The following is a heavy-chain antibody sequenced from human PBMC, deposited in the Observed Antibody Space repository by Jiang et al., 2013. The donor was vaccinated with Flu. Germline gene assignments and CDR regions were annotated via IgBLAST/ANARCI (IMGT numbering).Heavy chain of an antibody. D-gene: IGHD4-17*01. Sequence: PGLVKPSETLSLTCTVSGGSISSSSYYWGWIRQPPGKGLEWIGSIYYSGSTYYNPSLKSRVTISVDTSKNQFSLKLSSVTAADTAVYYCARPLSIGDYGHNWFDPWGQGTLVTVSS. V-gene: IGHV4-39*01. CDR3: ARPLSIGDYGHNWFDP. CDR1: GGSISSSSYY. CDR2: IYYSGST. J-gene: IGHJ5*02.